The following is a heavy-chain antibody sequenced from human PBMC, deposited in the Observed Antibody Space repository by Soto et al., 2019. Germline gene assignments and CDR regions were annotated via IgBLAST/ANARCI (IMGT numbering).Heavy chain of an antibody. D-gene: IGHD3-9*01. CDR2: INPNSGDA. Sequence: ASVKVSCKASGYIFTGYHIHWVRQAPGRGLEWMGWINPNSGDAEYAQNFQGRVTMTRDTSFNLVYMEMSGLMSDDTAVYYCARDARGTRGFDEMDIWGQGTTVTVSS. J-gene: IGHJ6*02. CDR3: ARDARGTRGFDEMDI. V-gene: IGHV1-2*02. CDR1: GYIFTGYH.